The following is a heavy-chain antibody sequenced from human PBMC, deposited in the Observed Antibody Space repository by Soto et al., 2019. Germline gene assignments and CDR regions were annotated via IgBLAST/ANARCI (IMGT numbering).Heavy chain of an antibody. D-gene: IGHD1-26*01. V-gene: IGHV3-20*04. CDR3: ARDFSGSYSGYFDY. Sequence: GGSLRLSCVASGFTFDDYGMSWVRQAPGKGLEWVFGINWNGGSTGYADSVKGRFTISRDNAKNSLYLQMNSLRVEDTALYYCARDFSGSYSGYFDYWGQGALVTVSS. CDR2: INWNGGST. J-gene: IGHJ4*02. CDR1: GFTFDDYG.